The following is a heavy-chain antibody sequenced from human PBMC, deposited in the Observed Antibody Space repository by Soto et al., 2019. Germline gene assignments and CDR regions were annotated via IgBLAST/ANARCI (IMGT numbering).Heavy chain of an antibody. CDR2: ISYDGSNK. Sequence: LRLSCAASGFTFSSYAMHWVRQAPGKGLEWVAVISYDGSNKYYADSVKGRFTISRDNSKNTLYLQMNSLRAEDTAVYYCARDMLQQWLAFDYWGQGTLVTVSS. V-gene: IGHV3-30-3*01. CDR3: ARDMLQQWLAFDY. D-gene: IGHD6-19*01. CDR1: GFTFSSYA. J-gene: IGHJ4*02.